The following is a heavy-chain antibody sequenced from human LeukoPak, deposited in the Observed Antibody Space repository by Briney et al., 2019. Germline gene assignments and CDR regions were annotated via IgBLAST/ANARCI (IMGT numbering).Heavy chain of an antibody. J-gene: IGHJ4*02. CDR2: INPNSGGI. CDR1: GYTFTGYY. Sequence: ASVKVSCKASGYTFTGYYMHWVRQAPGQGLEWMGWINPNSGGINYAQKFQGRVTMTRDTSISTAYMELSRLRSDDTAVYYCARGAITMVRGVIPLYWGQGTLVTVSS. D-gene: IGHD3-10*01. CDR3: ARGAITMVRGVIPLY. V-gene: IGHV1-2*02.